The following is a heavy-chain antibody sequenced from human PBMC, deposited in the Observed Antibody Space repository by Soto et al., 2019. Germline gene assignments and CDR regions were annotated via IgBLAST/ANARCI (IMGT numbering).Heavy chain of an antibody. CDR1: GGSISSGDYF. J-gene: IGHJ6*02. D-gene: IGHD3-9*01. CDR3: ARGLVMRPCYYHGMDV. V-gene: IGHV4-30-4*01. CDR2: ISSIGST. Sequence: QVQLQESGPGLVKPSQTLSLTCTVSGGSISSGDYFWSWIRQSPGKVLEWIGYISSIGSTYYNPSLKSRVSVSRDASENQCSLKLSSVTTTDTAVYYCARGLVMRPCYYHGMDVWGQGATVTVSS.